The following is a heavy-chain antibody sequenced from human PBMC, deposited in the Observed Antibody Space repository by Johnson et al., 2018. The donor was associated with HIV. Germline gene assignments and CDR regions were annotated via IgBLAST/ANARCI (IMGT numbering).Heavy chain of an antibody. CDR1: GFTFGDYA. V-gene: IGHV3-15*01. CDR3: TTVDCGGDCYSGHAFDI. CDR2: IKSKTDGGTT. J-gene: IGHJ3*02. D-gene: IGHD2-21*01. Sequence: VLLVESGGGLVQPGRSQRLSCTASGFTFGDYAMSWFRQAPGKGLEWVGRIKSKTDGGTTDYAAPVKGRFTISRDDSKNTLYLQMNSLKTDDTAVYYCTTVDCGGDCYSGHAFDIWGQGTMVTVSS.